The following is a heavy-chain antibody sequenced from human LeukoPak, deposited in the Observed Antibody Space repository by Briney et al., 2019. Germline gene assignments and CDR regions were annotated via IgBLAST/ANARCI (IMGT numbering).Heavy chain of an antibody. J-gene: IGHJ2*01. CDR3: ARAEMYSSGWYDWYFDL. V-gene: IGHV4-34*01. CDR1: GGSFSGCY. Sequence: SETLSLTCAVYGGSFSGCYWSWIRQPPGKGLEWIGEINHSGSTNYNPSLKSRVTISVDTSKNQFSLKLSSVTAADTAVYYCARAEMYSSGWYDWYFDLWGRGTLVTVSS. CDR2: INHSGST. D-gene: IGHD6-19*01.